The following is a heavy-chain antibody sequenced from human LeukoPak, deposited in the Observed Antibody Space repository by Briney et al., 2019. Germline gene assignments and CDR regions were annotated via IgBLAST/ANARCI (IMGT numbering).Heavy chain of an antibody. J-gene: IGHJ5*02. Sequence: PGGSLRLSCAASGFTFSSYSIHWVRQAPGRGREWVSSISSYSDFIYYADSVKGRFTISRDNDKNSLYLQMNSLRAEDTAFYYCARGGAQLPPNWFDPWGQGTLVTVSS. CDR1: GFTFSSYS. V-gene: IGHV3-21*01. CDR2: ISSYSDFI. CDR3: ARGGAQLPPNWFDP. D-gene: IGHD2-2*01.